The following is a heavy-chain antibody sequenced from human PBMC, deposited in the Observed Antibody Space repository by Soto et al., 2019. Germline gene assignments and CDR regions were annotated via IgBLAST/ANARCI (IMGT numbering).Heavy chain of an antibody. V-gene: IGHV3-23*01. J-gene: IGHJ6*02. CDR1: GFTFSNYA. CDR3: AKAVDWAVTGGLDV. CDR2: FSGSGSST. D-gene: IGHD4-17*01. Sequence: DVQLLESGGGLVQPGGSLRLSCAASGFTFSNYAMSWVRQAPGKGLEWVSSFSGSGSSTYYTDSVKGRFTISRDNSKNTLYLQMNSLTGDDTAVYHCAKAVDWAVTGGLDVWGQGTTVTVSS.